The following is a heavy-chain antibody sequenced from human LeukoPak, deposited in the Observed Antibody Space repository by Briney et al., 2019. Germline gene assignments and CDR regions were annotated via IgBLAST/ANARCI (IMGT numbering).Heavy chain of an antibody. CDR1: GGSFSGYY. CDR2: INHSGST. CDR3: ARTQGFDP. J-gene: IGHJ5*02. V-gene: IGHV4-34*01. Sequence: SETLPLTCAVYGGSFSGYYWSWIRQPPGKGLEWIGEINHSGSTNYNPSLKSRVTISVDTSKNQFSLKLNSVTAADTAVYYCARTQGFDPWGQGTLVTVSS.